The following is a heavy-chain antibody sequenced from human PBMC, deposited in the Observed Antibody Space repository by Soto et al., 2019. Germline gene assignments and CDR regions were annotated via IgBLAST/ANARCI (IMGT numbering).Heavy chain of an antibody. Sequence: GGSLRLSCAASGFSFSSYWMHWLRQGPEKGLVWVSRINTDGSSTNYADSVRGRFTISRDNAKNSLYLQMDSLRAEDTAFYYCASDHDEDFGYDLDYFDYWGRGTLVTVSS. CDR3: ASDHDEDFGYDLDYFDY. D-gene: IGHD5-12*01. J-gene: IGHJ4*02. CDR1: GFSFSSYW. V-gene: IGHV3-74*01. CDR2: INTDGSST.